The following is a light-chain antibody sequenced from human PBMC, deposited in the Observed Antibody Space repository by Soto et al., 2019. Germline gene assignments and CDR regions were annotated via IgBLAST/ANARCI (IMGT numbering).Light chain of an antibody. V-gene: IGKV1-5*03. Sequence: DIQMTQSPSTLSASVGDRVTITCRASQSISSWLAWYQQKPGKAPKLLIYKASSLESGVPSRFSGSGSGTEFTLTISSLQPDDFATYYCQQYNSYSRPFGQGTEV. CDR2: KAS. J-gene: IGKJ1*01. CDR1: QSISSW. CDR3: QQYNSYSRP.